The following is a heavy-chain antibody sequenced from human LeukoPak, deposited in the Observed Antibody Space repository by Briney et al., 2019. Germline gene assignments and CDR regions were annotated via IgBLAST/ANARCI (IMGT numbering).Heavy chain of an antibody. CDR2: IYYSGST. D-gene: IGHD3-3*01. CDR3: ARRITIFGVVILPDAFDI. CDR1: GGSISSYSYY. J-gene: IGHJ3*02. V-gene: IGHV4-39*01. Sequence: ASETLSLTCTVSGGSISSYSYYWGWIRQPPGKGLEWIGNIYYSGSTYYNPSLQSRVTISVDTSKNQFSLKLSSVTASDTAVYYCARRITIFGVVILPDAFDIWGQGTMVTVSS.